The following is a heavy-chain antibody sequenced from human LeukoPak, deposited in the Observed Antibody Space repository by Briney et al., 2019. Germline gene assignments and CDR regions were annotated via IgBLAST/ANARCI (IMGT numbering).Heavy chain of an antibody. D-gene: IGHD3-3*01. J-gene: IGHJ4*02. Sequence: GRSLRLSCTASGFTFGDYAMSWVRQAPGKGLEWVGFIRSKAYGGTTEYAASVKGRFTISRDDSKSIAYLQMNSLKTEDTAVYYCTREYDFWSGYFDYWGQGTLVTVSS. CDR2: IRSKAYGGTT. CDR3: TREYDFWSGYFDY. CDR1: GFTFGDYA. V-gene: IGHV3-49*04.